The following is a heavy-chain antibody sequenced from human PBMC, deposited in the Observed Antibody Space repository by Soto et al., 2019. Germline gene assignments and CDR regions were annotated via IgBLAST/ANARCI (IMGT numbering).Heavy chain of an antibody. V-gene: IGHV3-23*01. D-gene: IGHD2-2*01. CDR3: AKRPRTEERLYQLLDYFDY. CDR2: ISGSGGST. CDR1: GFTFSSYA. Sequence: GGSLRLSCAASGFTFSSYAMSWVRQAPGKGLEWVSAISGSGGSTYYADSVKGRFTISRDNSKNTLYLQMNSLRAEDTAVYYCAKRPRTEERLYQLLDYFDYWGQGTLVTVSS. J-gene: IGHJ4*02.